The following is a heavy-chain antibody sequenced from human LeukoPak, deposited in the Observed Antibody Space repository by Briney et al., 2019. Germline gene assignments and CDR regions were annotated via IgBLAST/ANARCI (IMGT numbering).Heavy chain of an antibody. Sequence: GASVKVSCKASGGTFSSYAISWVRQAPGQGLEWMGGIIPIFGTANYAQKSQGRVTITADESTSTAYMELSSLRSEDTAVYYCARELSGIGLYYFDYWGQGTLVTVSS. J-gene: IGHJ4*02. D-gene: IGHD2/OR15-2a*01. CDR1: GGTFSSYA. CDR3: ARELSGIGLYYFDY. CDR2: IIPIFGTA. V-gene: IGHV1-69*13.